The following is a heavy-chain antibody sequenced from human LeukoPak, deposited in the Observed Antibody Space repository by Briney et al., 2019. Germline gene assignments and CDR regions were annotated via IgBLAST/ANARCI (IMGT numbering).Heavy chain of an antibody. CDR2: IKQDGSEK. J-gene: IGHJ3*02. D-gene: IGHD6-25*01. CDR3: ARDASISAKTHDAFDI. CDR1: GFTFSSYW. Sequence: GGSLRLSCAASGFTFSSYWMSWVRQAPGKGLEWVANIKQDGSEKYYVDSVKGRFTISRDNAKNSLYLQMNSLRAEDTAVYYCARDASISAKTHDAFDIWGQGTMVTVSS. V-gene: IGHV3-7*01.